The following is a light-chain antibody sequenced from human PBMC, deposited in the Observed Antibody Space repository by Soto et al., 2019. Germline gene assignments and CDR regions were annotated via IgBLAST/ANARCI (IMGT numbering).Light chain of an antibody. J-gene: IGKJ1*01. CDR2: AAS. Sequence: IEMIQSPFSLCASVGDRVTLTCQASQSVRDYVNWYQQRPGKAPNLLIYAASTLHSGVPSRFSGSGSGTFFTLTINGLQPEDFATYYCQQSYITPRIFGQGTNVEV. CDR1: QSVRDY. CDR3: QQSYITPRI. V-gene: IGKV1-39*01.